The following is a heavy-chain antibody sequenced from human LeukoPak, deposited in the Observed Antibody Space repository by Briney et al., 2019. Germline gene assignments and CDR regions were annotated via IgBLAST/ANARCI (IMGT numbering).Heavy chain of an antibody. CDR1: GFTFSSYA. V-gene: IGHV3-30-3*01. CDR2: ISYDGSNK. D-gene: IGHD3-3*01. Sequence: PGGSLRLSCAASGFTFSSYAMHWVRQAPGKGLEWVAVISYDGSNKYYADSVKGRFTISRDNSKNTLYLQMNSLRAEDTAVYYCARDRGFDGGTYYDFWSGYNRYYYYGMDVWGQGTTVTASS. CDR3: ARDRGFDGGTYYDFWSGYNRYYYYGMDV. J-gene: IGHJ6*02.